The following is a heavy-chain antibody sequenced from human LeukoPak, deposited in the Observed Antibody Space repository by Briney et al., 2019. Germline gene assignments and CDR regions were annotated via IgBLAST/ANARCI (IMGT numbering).Heavy chain of an antibody. V-gene: IGHV3-23*01. D-gene: IGHD2-15*01. Sequence: GGSLRLSCAASGFTFSNYVMTWVRQAPGKGLECASSITGSGGSTYYADSVKGRFTISRDNSKNTVYLQMNSLRAEDTAVYYCAKERTSSFSYNWFDPWGQGTLVTVSS. J-gene: IGHJ5*02. CDR3: AKERTSSFSYNWFDP. CDR2: ITGSGGST. CDR1: GFTFSNYV.